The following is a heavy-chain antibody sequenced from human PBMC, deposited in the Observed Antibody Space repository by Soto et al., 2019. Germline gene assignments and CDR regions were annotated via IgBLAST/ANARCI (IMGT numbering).Heavy chain of an antibody. D-gene: IGHD6-13*01. CDR2: ISAYNGNT. J-gene: IGHJ6*02. CDR3: ARDRSAAAGLYYYGMDV. CDR1: GYTFTSYG. Sequence: SVKVSCKASGYTFTSYGISWVRQAPGQGLEWMGWISAYNGNTNYAQKLQGRVTMTTDTSTSTAYMEVRSLRSDDTAVYYCARDRSAAAGLYYYGMDVWGQGTTVTVSS. V-gene: IGHV1-18*01.